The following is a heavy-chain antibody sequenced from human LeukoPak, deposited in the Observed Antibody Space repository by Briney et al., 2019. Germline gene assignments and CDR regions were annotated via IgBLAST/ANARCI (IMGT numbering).Heavy chain of an antibody. V-gene: IGHV3-23*01. D-gene: IGHD3-9*01. CDR1: GFTFSSYA. J-gene: IGHJ4*02. CDR2: ISGSGGST. Sequence: GGSLRLSCAASGFTFSSYAMSWVRQAPGKGLEWVSAISGSGGSTYYADPVKGRFTISRDNSKNTLYLQMNSLRAEDTAVYYCAKVGDLTGYYAGGYFDYWGQGTLVTVSS. CDR3: AKVGDLTGYYAGGYFDY.